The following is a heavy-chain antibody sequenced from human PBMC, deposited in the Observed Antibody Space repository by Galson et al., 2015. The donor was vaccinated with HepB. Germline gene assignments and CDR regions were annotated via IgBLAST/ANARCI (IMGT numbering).Heavy chain of an antibody. CDR1: GFSLSTSGMC. Sequence: PALVKPTQTLTLTCTFSGFSLSTSGMCVSWIRQPPGKALEWLALIDWDDDKYYSTSLKTRLTISKDTSKNQVVLRMTNMDPVDTATYYCARSNYYGSGSVKRTFDYWGQGTLVTVSP. V-gene: IGHV2-70*01. D-gene: IGHD3-10*01. CDR3: ARSNYYGSGSVKRTFDY. J-gene: IGHJ4*02. CDR2: IDWDDDK.